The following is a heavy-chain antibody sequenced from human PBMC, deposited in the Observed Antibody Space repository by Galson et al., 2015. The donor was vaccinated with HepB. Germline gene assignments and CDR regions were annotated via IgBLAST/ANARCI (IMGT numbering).Heavy chain of an antibody. CDR1: GFTFSSYG. V-gene: IGHV3-30*02. CDR3: AKDPTGSSAMFDY. D-gene: IGHD2-2*01. CDR2: IRYDGSNK. J-gene: IGHJ4*02. Sequence: SLRLSCAASGFTFSSYGMHWVRQAPGKGLEWVAFIRYDGSNKYYADSVKGRFTISRDNSKNTLYLQMNSLRAEDTAVYYCAKDPTGSSAMFDYWGQGTLITVSS.